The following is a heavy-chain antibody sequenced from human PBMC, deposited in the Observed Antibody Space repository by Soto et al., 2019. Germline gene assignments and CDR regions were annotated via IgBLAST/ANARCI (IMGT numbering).Heavy chain of an antibody. CDR1: GGTFSSYA. CDR3: ARGYYYDSSGYYAFDI. V-gene: IGHV1-69*13. J-gene: IGHJ3*02. CDR2: IIPIFGTA. Sequence: GASVKVSCKASGGTFSSYAISWVRQAPGQGLEWMGGIIPIFGTANYAQKFQGRVTITADESTSTAYMELSSLRSEDTAVYYCARGYYYDSSGYYAFDIWGQGTMVTVSS. D-gene: IGHD3-22*01.